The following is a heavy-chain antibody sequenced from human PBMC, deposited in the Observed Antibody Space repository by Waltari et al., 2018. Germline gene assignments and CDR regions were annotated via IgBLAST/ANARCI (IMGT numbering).Heavy chain of an antibody. Sequence: QLQLQESGPGLVKPSETLSLTCTVSGGSISSSSYYWGWIRQPPGKGLEWMWRIYYRGGNSYNPSLMSRVTISVDTSKNQFSLKLSSVTAADTAVYYCANVRPFIVGASWFDYWGQGTLVTVSS. CDR2: IYYRGGN. V-gene: IGHV4-39*07. J-gene: IGHJ4*02. CDR1: GGSISSSSYY. CDR3: ANVRPFIVGASWFDY. D-gene: IGHD1-26*01.